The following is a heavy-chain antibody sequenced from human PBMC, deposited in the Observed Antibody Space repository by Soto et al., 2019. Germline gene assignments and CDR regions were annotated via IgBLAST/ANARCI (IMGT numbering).Heavy chain of an antibody. D-gene: IGHD2-2*01. Sequence: EVQLLESGGGLVQPGGSLRLSCAASGFTFSSYAMSWVRQAPGKGLEWVSAISGSGGSTYYADSVKGLFTISRHNSKNTLYLQMNSLRAEDTAVYYCAKALVVPAALDLWGRGTLGTVSS. J-gene: IGHJ2*01. CDR3: AKALVVPAALDL. V-gene: IGHV3-23*01. CDR1: GFTFSSYA. CDR2: ISGSGGST.